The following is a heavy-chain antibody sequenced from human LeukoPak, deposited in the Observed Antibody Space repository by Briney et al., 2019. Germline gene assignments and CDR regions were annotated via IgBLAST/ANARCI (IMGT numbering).Heavy chain of an antibody. CDR3: ARETPHCSSTSCYSNFDY. CDR1: GGTFSSYA. J-gene: IGHJ4*02. V-gene: IGHV1-69*05. CDR2: IIPIFGTA. D-gene: IGHD2-2*02. Sequence: SVKVSCKASGGTFSSYAISWVRQAPGQGLEWMGGIIPIFGTANYAQKFQGRVTMTRDTSTSTVYMELSSLRSEDTAVYYCARETPHCSSTSCYSNFDYWGQGTLVTVSS.